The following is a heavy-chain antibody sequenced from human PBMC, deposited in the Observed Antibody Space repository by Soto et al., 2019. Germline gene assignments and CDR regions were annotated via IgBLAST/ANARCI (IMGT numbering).Heavy chain of an antibody. D-gene: IGHD1-26*01. CDR2: IYSRGGT. CDR1: GFTVSNNY. CDR3: ARGGSGSQTVGY. V-gene: IGHV3-66*01. J-gene: IGHJ4*02. Sequence: EVQVVESGGGLVQPGGSLRLSCAASGFTVSNNYMTWVRQAPGKGLEWVSLIYSRGGTDYADSVKGRFTISRDNSKNMVYLQMNSLRVEDTAVYYCARGGSGSQTVGYWGQGDRVTVSS.